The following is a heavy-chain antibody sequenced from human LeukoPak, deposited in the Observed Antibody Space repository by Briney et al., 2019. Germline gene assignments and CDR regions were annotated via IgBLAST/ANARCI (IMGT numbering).Heavy chain of an antibody. D-gene: IGHD2-15*01. Sequence: GGSLRLSCAASGFTVSSNYMSWVRQAPGKGLEWVSVIYSGGSTYYADSVKGRFTISRDNSKNTLYLQMNSLRAEDTAVYYCARDRCSGGSCYGYYYGMDVWGQGTTVTVSS. V-gene: IGHV3-53*05. J-gene: IGHJ6*02. CDR3: ARDRCSGGSCYGYYYGMDV. CDR1: GFTVSSNY. CDR2: IYSGGST.